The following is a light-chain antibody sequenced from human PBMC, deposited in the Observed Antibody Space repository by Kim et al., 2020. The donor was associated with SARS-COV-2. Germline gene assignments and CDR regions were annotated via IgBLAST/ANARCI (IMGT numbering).Light chain of an antibody. CDR2: GKN. V-gene: IGLV3-19*01. CDR1: SLRSYY. CDR3: KSRASNDNVV. J-gene: IGLJ2*01. Sequence: SSELTQDPAVSVALGQTVRITCQGDSLRSYYATWYQQKPGQAPILGIYGKNNRPSGIPDRLSGSSSGNTASLTITGTQAGDEADYYCKSRASNDNVVFGG.